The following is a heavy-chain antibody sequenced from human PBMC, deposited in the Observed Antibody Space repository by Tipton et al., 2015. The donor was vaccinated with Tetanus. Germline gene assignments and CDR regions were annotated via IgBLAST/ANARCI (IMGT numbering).Heavy chain of an antibody. D-gene: IGHD2-15*01. Sequence: TLSLTCSVSGGSISSGGYFWNWVRQHPGKGLEWIGYIYYSGDTYINPSLKSRVTMSVDTSKNQISLNLSSVTAAGTAVYYWARAQGGAVVVRLNWFDPWGQGALVIVSS. J-gene: IGHJ5*02. V-gene: IGHV4-31*03. CDR1: GGSISSGGYF. CDR2: IYYSGDT. CDR3: ARAQGGAVVVRLNWFDP.